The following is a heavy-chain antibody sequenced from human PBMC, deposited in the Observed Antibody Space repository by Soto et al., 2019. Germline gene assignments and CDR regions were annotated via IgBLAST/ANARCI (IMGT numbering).Heavy chain of an antibody. CDR3: ARDPMAAAGTD. Sequence: EVQLVESGGGLIQPGGSLRLSCAASGFTVNSSYMSWVRQAPGKGLEWVSVIYIGGSTYYADSVKGRFTISRDNSKNSLYLQMNSLRADDTAVYYCARDPMAAAGTDWGQGTLVTVSS. J-gene: IGHJ4*02. CDR2: IYIGGST. V-gene: IGHV3-53*01. D-gene: IGHD6-13*01. CDR1: GFTVNSSY.